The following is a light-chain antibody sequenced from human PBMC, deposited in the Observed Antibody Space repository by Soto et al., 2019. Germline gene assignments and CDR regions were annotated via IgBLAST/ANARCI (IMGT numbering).Light chain of an antibody. J-gene: IGKJ2*01. V-gene: IGKV1-5*01. CDR2: DAS. CDR1: QSISTW. Sequence: DIQMTQSPSTLSASVGDRVTITCRASQSISTWLAWYQQKPGKAPNLLISDASSLESGVPSRFSGSGSGTEFTLTISSLQPDDFATFYCQQYNSYPHTFAQGTKLEIK. CDR3: QQYNSYPHT.